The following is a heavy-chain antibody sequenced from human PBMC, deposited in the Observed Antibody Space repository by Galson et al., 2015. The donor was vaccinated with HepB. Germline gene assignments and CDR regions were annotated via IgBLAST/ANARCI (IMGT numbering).Heavy chain of an antibody. D-gene: IGHD3-10*01. CDR3: AKDAVEGGVTMVRGGPFDY. CDR1: GFTFDDYA. CDR2: ISWDGGST. Sequence: SLRLSCAASGFTFDDYAMHWVRQAPGKGLEWVSLISWDGGSTYYADSVKGRFTISRDNSKNSLYLQMNSLRAEDTALYYCAKDAVEGGVTMVRGGPFDYWGQGTLVTVSS. J-gene: IGHJ4*02. V-gene: IGHV3-43D*04.